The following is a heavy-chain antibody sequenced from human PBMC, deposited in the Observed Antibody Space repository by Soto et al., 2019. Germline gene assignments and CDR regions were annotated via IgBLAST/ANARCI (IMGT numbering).Heavy chain of an antibody. Sequence: GGSLRLSCAASGFTFSSYSMNWVRQAPGKGLEWVSYISSSSSTIYYADSVKGRFTISRDNAKNSLYLQMNSLRDEDTAVYYCARDEYSSSWYSLLFDYWGQGTLVTVS. CDR2: ISSSSSTI. J-gene: IGHJ4*02. CDR1: GFTFSSYS. CDR3: ARDEYSSSWYSLLFDY. V-gene: IGHV3-48*02. D-gene: IGHD6-13*01.